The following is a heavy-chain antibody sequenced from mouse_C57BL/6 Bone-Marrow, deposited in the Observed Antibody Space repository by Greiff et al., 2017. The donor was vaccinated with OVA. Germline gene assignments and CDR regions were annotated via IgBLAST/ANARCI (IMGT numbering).Heavy chain of an antibody. D-gene: IGHD1-1*01. J-gene: IGHJ4*01. CDR2: ISSGGDYI. CDR1: GFTFSSYA. Sequence: EVMLVESGEGLVKPGGSLKLSCAASGFTFSSYAMSWVRQTPEKRLEWVAYISSGGDYIYYADTVKGRFTISRDNARNTLYLQMSSLKSEDTAMYYCTRDRYYGSLDYWGQGTSVTVSS. CDR3: TRDRYYGSLDY. V-gene: IGHV5-9-1*02.